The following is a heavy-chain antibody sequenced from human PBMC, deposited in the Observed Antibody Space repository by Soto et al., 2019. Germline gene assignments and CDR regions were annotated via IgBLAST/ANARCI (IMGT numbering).Heavy chain of an antibody. V-gene: IGHV3-23*01. CDR2: IPGSADST. CDR3: AKKLPEAGSHFAFDI. D-gene: IGHD2-2*01. CDR1: GFIFSSLA. J-gene: IGHJ3*02. Sequence: QPGGSLRLSCAASGFIFSSLAMSWVRQAPGKGLEWVSAIPGSADSTYYADSVKGRFTISRDNSKNTLYLQMNSLRAEDTAVYYCAKKLPEAGSHFAFDIWGHGTMVTVSS.